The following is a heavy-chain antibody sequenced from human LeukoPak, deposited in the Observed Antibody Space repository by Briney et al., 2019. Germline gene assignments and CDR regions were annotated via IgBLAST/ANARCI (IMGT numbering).Heavy chain of an antibody. D-gene: IGHD4-23*01. CDR1: GGSISSYY. Sequence: PSETLSLTCTVSGGSISSYYWSWIRQPPGKGLEWIGYIYYSGSTNYNPSLKSRVTISVDTSKNQFSLKLSSVTAADTAVYYCARLITTVVTSAMDVWGQGTTVTVSS. CDR3: ARLITTVVTSAMDV. V-gene: IGHV4-59*08. CDR2: IYYSGST. J-gene: IGHJ6*02.